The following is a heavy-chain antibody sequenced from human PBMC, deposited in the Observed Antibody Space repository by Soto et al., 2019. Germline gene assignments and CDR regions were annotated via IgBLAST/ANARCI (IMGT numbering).Heavy chain of an antibody. CDR2: ISSSGSTI. CDR3: ARPVTHYGDFYYYGMHV. V-gene: IGHV3-11*01. Sequence: PGGSLRLSCAASGFTFSDYYMSWIRQAPGKGLEWDSYISSSGSTIYYADSVKGRFTISRDNAKNSLYLQMNSLRAEDTAVYYCARPVTHYGDFYYYGMHVWGQGTTVTVSS. J-gene: IGHJ6*02. CDR1: GFTFSDYY. D-gene: IGHD4-17*01.